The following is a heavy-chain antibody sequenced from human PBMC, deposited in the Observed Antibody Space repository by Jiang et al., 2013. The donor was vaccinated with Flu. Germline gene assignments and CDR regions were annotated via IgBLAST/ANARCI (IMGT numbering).Heavy chain of an antibody. Sequence: AASGFTFSDYYMSWIRQAPGKGLEWVSYISSSGSTIYYADSVKGRFTISRDNAKNSLYLQMNSLRAEDTAVYYCARVQFGYLSGGEEAFDIWGQGTMVTVSS. V-gene: IGHV3-11*01. J-gene: IGHJ3*02. CDR2: ISSSGSTI. D-gene: IGHD3-10*01. CDR3: ARVQFGYLSGGEEAFDI. CDR1: GFTFSDYY.